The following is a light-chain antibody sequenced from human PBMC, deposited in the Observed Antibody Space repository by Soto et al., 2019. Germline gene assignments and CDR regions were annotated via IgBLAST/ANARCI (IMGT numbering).Light chain of an antibody. J-gene: IGKJ1*01. CDR2: GAS. V-gene: IGKV3-15*01. CDR1: QSVSID. Sequence: DIVMTQSPATVPVSPWERVTLSCRASQSVSIDLAWYQQKPGQAPRLLIYGASTRATDIPATFTGSGSGTEFTLTISSLQSEDIAVYYCQQSNKWPQTFGQGTKVDIK. CDR3: QQSNKWPQT.